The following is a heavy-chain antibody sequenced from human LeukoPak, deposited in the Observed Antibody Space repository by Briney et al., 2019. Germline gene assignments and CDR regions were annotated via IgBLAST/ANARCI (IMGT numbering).Heavy chain of an antibody. J-gene: IGHJ5*02. CDR2: IYYSGST. D-gene: IGHD3-10*01. CDR3: ARGYYGSGSYYTREINWFDP. CDR1: GGSISSYY. Sequence: SETLSLTCTVSGGSISSYYWSWIRQPPGKGLEWIGYIYYSGSTNYNPSLKSRVTISVDTSKNQFSLKLSSVTAADTAVYYCARGYYGSGSYYTREINWFDPWGQGTLVTVSS. V-gene: IGHV4-59*01.